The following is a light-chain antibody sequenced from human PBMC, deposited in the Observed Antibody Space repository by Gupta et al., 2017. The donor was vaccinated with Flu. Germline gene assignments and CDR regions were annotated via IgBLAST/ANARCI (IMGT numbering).Light chain of an antibody. CDR3: QSADSSGTYQV. Sequence: GQTARITCSGDALPKQYAYWYQQKPGQAPVLVIYKDSERPSGIPERFSGSSSGTTVTLTISGVQAEDEADYYCQSADSSGTYQVFGGGTKLTGL. CDR1: ALPKQY. J-gene: IGLJ3*02. V-gene: IGLV3-25*03. CDR2: KDS.